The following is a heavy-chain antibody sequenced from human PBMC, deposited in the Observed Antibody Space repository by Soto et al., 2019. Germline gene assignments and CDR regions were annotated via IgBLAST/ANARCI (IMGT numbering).Heavy chain of an antibody. CDR1: GGSIISYY. D-gene: IGHD5-12*01. Sequence: QVQLQESGPGLVKPSETLSLTCTVSGGSIISYYWSWIRQPPGKGLEWIGYIYYSGSTNYNPSLKSRVTISVDTSKNQFSLRLSSVSAADTAVYYCARAKHERWLHWESYFDYWGQGTLVTVSS. V-gene: IGHV4-59*01. CDR2: IYYSGST. J-gene: IGHJ4*02. CDR3: ARAKHERWLHWESYFDY.